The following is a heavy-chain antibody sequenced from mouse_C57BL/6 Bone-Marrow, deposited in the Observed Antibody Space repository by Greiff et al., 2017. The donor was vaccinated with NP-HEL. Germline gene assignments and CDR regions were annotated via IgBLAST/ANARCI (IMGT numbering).Heavy chain of an antibody. CDR3: ARYYYYGSSYYWFAY. Sequence: EVKLMESGGGLVQPGGSLSLSCAASGFTFTDYYMSWVRQPPGKALEWLGFIRNKANGYTTEYSASVKGRFTISRDNSQSILYLQMNALRAEDSATYYCARYYYYGSSYYWFAYWGQGTLVTVSA. J-gene: IGHJ3*01. CDR1: GFTFTDYY. D-gene: IGHD1-1*01. CDR2: IRNKANGYTT. V-gene: IGHV7-3*01.